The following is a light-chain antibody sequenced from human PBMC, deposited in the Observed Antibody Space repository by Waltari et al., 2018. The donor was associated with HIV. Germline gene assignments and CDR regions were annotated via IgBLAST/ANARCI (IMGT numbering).Light chain of an antibody. CDR2: EDN. J-gene: IGLJ3*02. V-gene: IGLV3-10*01. CDR3: YSTDLLNNQGM. CDR1: ALAKKY. Sequence: STALTQPPSVSVSPGQTARITCSGDALAKKYVYWYQQKSGRAPRLIIYEDNKRPYGSPAKCSASTSGTVAALTISGAQAGDEGDYVCYSTDLLNNQGMFGGGTRLTVL.